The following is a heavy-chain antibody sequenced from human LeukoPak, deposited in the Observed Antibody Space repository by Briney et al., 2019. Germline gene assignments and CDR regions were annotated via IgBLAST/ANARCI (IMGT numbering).Heavy chain of an antibody. V-gene: IGHV4-59*08. CDR3: ARHAFSGSYYDY. CDR2: IYYSGST. Sequence: SETLSLTCTVSGGSISGYYWSWIRQPPGKGLEWIGYIYYSGSTNYNPSLKSRVTISVDTSKNQFSLKLSSVTAADTAVYYCARHAFSGSYYDYWGQGTLVTVSS. D-gene: IGHD1-26*01. CDR1: GGSISGYY. J-gene: IGHJ4*02.